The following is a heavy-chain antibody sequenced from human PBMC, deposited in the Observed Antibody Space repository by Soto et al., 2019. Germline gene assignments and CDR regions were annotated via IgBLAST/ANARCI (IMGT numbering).Heavy chain of an antibody. CDR3: ATLRGYDFYYFDS. V-gene: IGHV4-31*03. J-gene: IGHJ4*02. Sequence: QVQLQESGPGLVRPSQTLSLTCTDSGASITTGGYYWTWISQPPVTGLEWIGYIYYSGTTYYTPSLECRVTMSVGLSTYQFSLRLPTVTAADPAVYYCATLRGYDFYYFDSWGQGALVTVSS. CDR2: IYYSGTT. D-gene: IGHD5-12*01. CDR1: GASITTGGYY.